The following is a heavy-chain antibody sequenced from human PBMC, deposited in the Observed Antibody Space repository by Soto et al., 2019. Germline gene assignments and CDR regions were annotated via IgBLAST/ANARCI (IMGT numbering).Heavy chain of an antibody. D-gene: IGHD5-18*01. V-gene: IGHV3-23*01. J-gene: IGHJ6*02. CDR2: ISGSGGST. CDR1: GFTFSSYA. CDR3: GKFMSSEAMVRDYGKDV. Sequence: EVQLLESGGGLVQPGGSLRLSCAASGFTFSSYAMSWVRQAPGKGLEWVSAISGSGGSTYNADSVKGRFTISRDNSKNTLYLHMNSLRAEDTAVYYCGKFMSSEAMVRDYGKDVWGQGTTVTVSS.